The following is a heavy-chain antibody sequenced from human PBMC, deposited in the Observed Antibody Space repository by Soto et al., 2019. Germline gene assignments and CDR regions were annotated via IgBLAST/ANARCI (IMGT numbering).Heavy chain of an antibody. J-gene: IGHJ4*02. CDR1: GGTFSSYA. Sequence: SVKVSCKASGGTFSSYAISWVRQAPGQGLEWMGGIIPIFGTANYAQKFQGRVTITADESTSTAYMELSSLRSEDTAVYYCARAAGDYYYDSSGYPGPFDYWGQGTLVTVSS. CDR3: ARAAGDYYYDSSGYPGPFDY. CDR2: IIPIFGTA. D-gene: IGHD3-22*01. V-gene: IGHV1-69*13.